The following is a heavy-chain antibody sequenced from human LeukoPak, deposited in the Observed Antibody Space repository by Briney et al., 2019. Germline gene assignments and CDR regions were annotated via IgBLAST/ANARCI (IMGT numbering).Heavy chain of an antibody. V-gene: IGHV1-2*02. CDR2: INPNSGGT. J-gene: IGHJ4*02. CDR3: AGVGSWNGIDY. CDR1: GYTFTSYD. D-gene: IGHD1-1*01. Sequence: ASVKVSCKASGYTFTSYDINWVRQATGQGLEWMGWINPNSGGTNYAQKFQGRVTMTRDTSISTAYMELSRLRSDDTAVYYCAGVGSWNGIDYWGQGTLVTVSS.